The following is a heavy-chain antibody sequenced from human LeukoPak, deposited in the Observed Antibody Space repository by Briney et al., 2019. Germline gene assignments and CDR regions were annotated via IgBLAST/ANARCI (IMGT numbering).Heavy chain of an antibody. D-gene: IGHD6-19*01. CDR3: ARIQSSGWYAFDY. J-gene: IGHJ4*02. CDR1: GFSLSTSGMC. V-gene: IGHV2-70*01. CDR2: IDWDDNK. Sequence: SGPALVKPTQTLTLTCTFSGFSLSTSGMCVSWIRQPPGKALKWLALIDWDDNKYYSTSLKTRLTISKDTSRDQVVLTMTNMDPVDTATYYCARIQSSGWYAFDYWGQGTLVTVSS.